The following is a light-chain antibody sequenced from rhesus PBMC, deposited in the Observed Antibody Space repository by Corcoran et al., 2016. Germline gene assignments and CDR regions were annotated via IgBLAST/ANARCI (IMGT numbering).Light chain of an antibody. CDR2: FAS. J-gene: IGKJ2*01. CDR1: QGIINN. V-gene: IGKV1S17*01. CDR3: QHCYDTPFS. Sequence: DIHMTQSPSSLSASVGDTDNITCRASQGIINNLAWDQQKPGKVPKLLIYFASTFQSGVPSRFTGSGSGTDFTLPISSLQPEDFATYYCQHCYDTPFSFGRGTKVEIK.